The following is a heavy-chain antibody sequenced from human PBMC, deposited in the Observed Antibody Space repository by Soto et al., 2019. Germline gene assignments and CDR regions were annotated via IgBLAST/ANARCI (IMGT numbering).Heavy chain of an antibody. D-gene: IGHD4-4*01. CDR2: ISGSGNYT. CDR3: AREGINNYNEYYFDS. Sequence: PGGSLRLSCAASGFTFSTFSMNWVRQAQGKGLEWVSSISGSGNYTHYADFLRGRFTISRDNAKTSLYLQMNSLRAEDTAVYYCAREGINNYNEYYFDSWGQGTVVTVSS. V-gene: IGHV3-21*01. J-gene: IGHJ4*02. CDR1: GFTFSTFS.